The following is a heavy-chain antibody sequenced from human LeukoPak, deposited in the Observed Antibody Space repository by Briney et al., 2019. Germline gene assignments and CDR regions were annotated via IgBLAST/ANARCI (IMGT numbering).Heavy chain of an antibody. CDR3: ARKDTRSITPDVVAYYMDV. Sequence: GGSLRLSCAACGFTFSSYDMHWVRQATGKGLEWVSAIGTAGDTYYPGSVKGQFTISRENAKNSLYLQMNSLRAEDTAVYYCARKDTRSITPDVVAYYMDVWGKGTTVTVSS. V-gene: IGHV3-13*03. J-gene: IGHJ6*03. CDR2: IGTAGDT. D-gene: IGHD1-20*01. CDR1: GFTFSSYD.